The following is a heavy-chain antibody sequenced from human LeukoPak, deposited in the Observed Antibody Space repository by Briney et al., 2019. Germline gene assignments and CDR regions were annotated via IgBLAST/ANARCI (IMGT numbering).Heavy chain of an antibody. CDR1: GGSISSGDYH. Sequence: SEALSLTCTVSGGSISSGDYHWSWIRQPPGKGLEWIGYIYNSGSTYYNPSLRSRVTISVDTSKDQFSLKLTSVTAADTAVFYCARGGGNSPDAFDIWGRGTMVTVSS. V-gene: IGHV4-30-4*01. CDR2: IYNSGST. CDR3: ARGGGNSPDAFDI. D-gene: IGHD4-23*01. J-gene: IGHJ3*02.